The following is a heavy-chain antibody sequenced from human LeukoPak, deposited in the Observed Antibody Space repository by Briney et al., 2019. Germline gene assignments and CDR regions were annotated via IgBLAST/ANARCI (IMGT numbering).Heavy chain of an antibody. D-gene: IGHD2-2*01. V-gene: IGHV3-30-3*01. CDR3: ARDRGVVVPAAFDY. J-gene: IGHJ4*02. Sequence: GGSLRLSCEGSGFTFSINAMHWVRQAPGKGLEWLAVISYDGTKQYFADSVKGRFTISRDNAKNSLYLQMNSLRAEDTAMYYCARDRGVVVPAAFDYWGQGTLVTVSS. CDR2: ISYDGTKQ. CDR1: GFTFSINA.